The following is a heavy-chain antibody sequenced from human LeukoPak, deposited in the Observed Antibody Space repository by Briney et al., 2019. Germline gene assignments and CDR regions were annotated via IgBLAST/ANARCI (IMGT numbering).Heavy chain of an antibody. Sequence: GESLKISCEGSGSRFTNYWIGWVRQMPGKGLEWMGIIYSGDSDTRYTPSFEGQVTISVDKSISTAYLQWSSLKASDTAMYYCARRLRGTADAFDIWGQGTMVTVS. CDR3: ARRLRGTADAFDI. J-gene: IGHJ3*02. V-gene: IGHV5-51*01. CDR1: GSRFTNYW. D-gene: IGHD3-16*01. CDR2: IYSGDSDT.